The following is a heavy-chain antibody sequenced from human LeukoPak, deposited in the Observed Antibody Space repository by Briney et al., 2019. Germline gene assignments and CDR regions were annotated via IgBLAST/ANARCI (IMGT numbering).Heavy chain of an antibody. D-gene: IGHD2-2*01. CDR3: AREQFVVVPAATHIRSNWFDP. J-gene: IGHJ5*02. CDR2: IYYSGST. CDR1: GGSISSSSYY. V-gene: IGHV4-39*07. Sequence: PSETLSLTCTVSGGSISSSSYYWGWIRQPPGKGLEWIGSIYYSGSTYYNPSLKSRVTISVDTSKNQFSLKLSSVTAADTAVYYCAREQFVVVPAATHIRSNWFDPWGQGTLVTVSS.